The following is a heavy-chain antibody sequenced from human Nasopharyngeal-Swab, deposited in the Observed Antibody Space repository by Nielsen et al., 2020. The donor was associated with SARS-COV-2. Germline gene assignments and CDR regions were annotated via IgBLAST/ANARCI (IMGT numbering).Heavy chain of an antibody. CDR3: ASGPRGYSAFDI. D-gene: IGHD5-12*01. CDR1: GGSFSGYY. Sequence: SEILSLTCAVYGGSFSGYYWSWIRQPPGKGLEWIGEINHSGSTNYNPSLKSRVTISVDTSKNQFSLKLSSVTAADTAVYYCASGPRGYSAFDIWGQGTMVTVSS. J-gene: IGHJ3*02. V-gene: IGHV4-34*01. CDR2: INHSGST.